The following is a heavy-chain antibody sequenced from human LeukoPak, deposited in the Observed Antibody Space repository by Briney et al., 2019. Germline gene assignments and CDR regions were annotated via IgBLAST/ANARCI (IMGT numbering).Heavy chain of an antibody. CDR2: ISSSSSYI. D-gene: IGHD3-22*01. CDR3: ARGSPPRRNYDSRGYYSYYFDY. J-gene: IGHJ4*02. Sequence: GGSLRLSCAASGFTFSSYSMNWVRQAPGKGLEWVSSISSSSSYIYYADSVKGRFTISRDNAKNSLYLQMNSLRAEDTAVYYCARGSPPRRNYDSRGYYSYYFDYWGQGTLVTVSS. V-gene: IGHV3-21*04. CDR1: GFTFSSYS.